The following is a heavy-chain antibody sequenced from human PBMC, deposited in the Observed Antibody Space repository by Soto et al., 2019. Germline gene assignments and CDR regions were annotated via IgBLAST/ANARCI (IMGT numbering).Heavy chain of an antibody. J-gene: IGHJ4*02. Sequence: PSETLSLTCAVSGGSISSSNWWSWVRQPPGKGLEWIGEIYHSGSTNYNPSLKSRVTISVDKSKNQFSLKLSSVTAADTAVYYCARATSIVGATTYFDYWGQGTLVTVSS. CDR1: GGSISSSNW. CDR3: ARATSIVGATTYFDY. V-gene: IGHV4-4*02. CDR2: IYHSGST. D-gene: IGHD1-26*01.